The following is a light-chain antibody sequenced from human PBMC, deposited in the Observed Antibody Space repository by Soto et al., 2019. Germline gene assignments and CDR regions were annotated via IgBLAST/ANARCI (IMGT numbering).Light chain of an antibody. V-gene: IGKV1-5*01. CDR2: HAS. CDR3: QQYYRYSYT. CDR1: ESISTY. Sequence: DIQMTQSPSTLSASVGDRVTLTCRASESISTYLAWYQHKPGKAPQLLIYHASTLASGVPSRFSGGGSGTEFTLTISSLQPDDFASYYFQQYYRYSYTFGQGTELEIK. J-gene: IGKJ2*01.